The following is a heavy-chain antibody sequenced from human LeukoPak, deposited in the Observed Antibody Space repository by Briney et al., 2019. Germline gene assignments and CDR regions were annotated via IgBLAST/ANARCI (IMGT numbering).Heavy chain of an antibody. CDR3: AKGVELLIAVAHQIDY. V-gene: IGHV3-23*01. D-gene: IGHD6-19*01. Sequence: GGSLRLSCAASGFTFSSYAMSWVRQAPGKGLEWVSAISGSGGSTYYADSVKGRFTISRDNSKNTLYLQMNSLRAEDTAVYYCAKGVELLIAVAHQIDYWGQGTLVTVSS. J-gene: IGHJ4*02. CDR2: ISGSGGST. CDR1: GFTFSSYA.